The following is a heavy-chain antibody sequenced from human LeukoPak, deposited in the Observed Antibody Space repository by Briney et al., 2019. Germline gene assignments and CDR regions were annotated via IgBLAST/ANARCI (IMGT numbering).Heavy chain of an antibody. V-gene: IGHV3-21*01. CDR1: GFTFSSYS. J-gene: IGHJ5*02. Sequence: GGSLRLSCAASGFTFSSYSMNWVRQAPGKGLEWVSSISSGSIYIYYADSVKGRFTISRDNTKNSLYLQMNSLRAEDTAVYYCARDSGSGSYSWFDPWGQGTLVTVSS. CDR3: ARDSGSGSYSWFDP. D-gene: IGHD1-26*01. CDR2: ISSGSIYI.